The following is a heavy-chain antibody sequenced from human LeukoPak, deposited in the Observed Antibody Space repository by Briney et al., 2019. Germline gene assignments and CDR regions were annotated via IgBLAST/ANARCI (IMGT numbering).Heavy chain of an antibody. CDR1: GFTFGTFG. CDR3: ARTEYCIRGSCYGLAFDV. V-gene: IGHV3-30*03. D-gene: IGHD2-15*01. CDR2: VSNDGNDE. J-gene: IGHJ3*01. Sequence: GRSLRLSCAAFGFTFGTFGMHWVRQAPGKGLEWVAVVSNDGNDEYDADSVKGRFTISRDTSKNMLYLQMNSLRTDDTAMYYCARTEYCIRGSCYGLAFDVWGQGTMVTVSS.